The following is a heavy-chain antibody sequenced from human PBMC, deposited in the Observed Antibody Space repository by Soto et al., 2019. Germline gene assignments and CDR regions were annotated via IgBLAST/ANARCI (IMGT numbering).Heavy chain of an antibody. CDR3: ARNMDYYYGRGSGNGHGV. Sequence: QVQLVQSGAEVKEPGDSVRVSCEASGYTFTAYYIHWVRQAPGQGLEWMGWINPKFGDPTYAQDFQGRVSMTMDMSISTVYMELSRLTSDDTAIYYCARNMDYYYGRGSGNGHGVWGQGTTVTVSS. CDR2: INPKFGDP. CDR1: GYTFTAYY. V-gene: IGHV1-2*02. D-gene: IGHD3-10*02. J-gene: IGHJ6*02.